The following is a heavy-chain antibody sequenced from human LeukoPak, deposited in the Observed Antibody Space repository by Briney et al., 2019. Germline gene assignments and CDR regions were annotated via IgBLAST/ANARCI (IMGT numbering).Heavy chain of an antibody. CDR3: ARAKED. CDR1: GFTVSSNY. V-gene: IGHV3-66*01. CDR2: IYSDGST. J-gene: IGHJ4*02. Sequence: PGGSLRLSCAASGFTVSSNYMSWVRQAPGKGLEWVLIIYSDGSTDYTESVKGRFTISRDNSKNTLYLQMNSLRVEDTAVYYCARAKEDWGQGTLVTVSS.